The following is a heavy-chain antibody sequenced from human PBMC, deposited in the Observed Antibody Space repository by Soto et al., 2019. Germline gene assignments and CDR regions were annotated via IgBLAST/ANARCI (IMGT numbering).Heavy chain of an antibody. D-gene: IGHD4-17*01. V-gene: IGHV3-30*03. CDR3: ARGDMGDYITY. CDR1: GFTFSSYG. Sequence: QVQLVESGGGVVQPGRSLRLSCAASGFTFSSYGMHWVRQAPGKGLEWVAVISYDGSNKYYADSVKGRFTTSRDNSKNTLYLQLNSLRAEDTAVYYCARGDMGDYITYWGQGTLVTVSS. CDR2: ISYDGSNK. J-gene: IGHJ4*02.